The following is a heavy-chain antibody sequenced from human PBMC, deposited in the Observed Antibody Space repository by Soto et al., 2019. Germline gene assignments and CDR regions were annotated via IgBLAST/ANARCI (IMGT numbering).Heavy chain of an antibody. J-gene: IGHJ6*04. D-gene: IGHD3-22*01. V-gene: IGHV4-31*03. Sequence: SETLSLTCTVSGGSIRSGGYYWSWIRQHPGKGLEWIGYIYYSGSTYYNPSLKSRVTISVDTAKNQFSLKLSSVTPADTAVYYCARGTYYYDRSGYYYAHGGMDVWGKGTTVTVSS. CDR2: IYYSGST. CDR1: GGSIRSGGYY. CDR3: ARGTYYYDRSGYYYAHGGMDV.